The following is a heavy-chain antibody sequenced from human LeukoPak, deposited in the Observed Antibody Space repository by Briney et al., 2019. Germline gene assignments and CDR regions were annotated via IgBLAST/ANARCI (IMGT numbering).Heavy chain of an antibody. V-gene: IGHV3-30*03. J-gene: IGHJ5*02. CDR3: ARDSLRFLEWFTFDP. CDR2: ISYDGSNK. CDR1: GFTFSSYG. Sequence: PGGSLRLSCAASGFTFSSYGMHWVRQAPGKGLEWGAVISYDGSNKYYADSVKGRFTISRDNSKNTLYLQMNSLRAEDTAVYYCARDSLRFLEWFTFDPWGQGTLVTVSS. D-gene: IGHD3-3*01.